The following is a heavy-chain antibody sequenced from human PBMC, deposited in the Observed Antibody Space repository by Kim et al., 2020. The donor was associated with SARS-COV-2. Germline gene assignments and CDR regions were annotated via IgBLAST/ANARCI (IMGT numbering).Heavy chain of an antibody. D-gene: IGHD5-12*01. J-gene: IGHJ6*02. CDR3: ARAAHYSGYDYRPNNYYYYYGMDV. V-gene: IGHV5-51*01. CDR2: IYPGDSDT. Sequence: GESLKISCKGSGYSFTSYWIGWVRQMPGKGLEWMGIIYPGDSDTRYSPSFQGQVTISADKSISTAYLQWSSLKASDTAMYYCARAAHYSGYDYRPNNYYYYYGMDVWGQGTTVTVSS. CDR1: GYSFTSYW.